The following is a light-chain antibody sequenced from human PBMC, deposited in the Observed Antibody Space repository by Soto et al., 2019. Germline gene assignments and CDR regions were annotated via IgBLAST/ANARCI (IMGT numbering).Light chain of an antibody. J-gene: IGKJ5*01. CDR2: AAS. Sequence: DIQLTQSPSTLSSSVGDRVTLSCRASQNISCYLAWYQQKPGKAPKLLIYAASNRPTGVPSRFSGSGSGTEFSLTISSLQPEDFAAYYCQQSYTSPPDTFGQGTRLEI. CDR3: QQSYTSPPDT. CDR1: QNISCY. V-gene: IGKV1-39*01.